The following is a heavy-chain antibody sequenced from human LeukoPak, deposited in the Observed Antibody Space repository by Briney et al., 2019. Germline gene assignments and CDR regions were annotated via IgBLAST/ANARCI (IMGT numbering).Heavy chain of an antibody. Sequence: GGSLRLSCAASGFTFSSYGMHWVRQASGKGLEWVAVIWYDGSNKYYADSVKGRFTISRDNSKNTLYLQMNSLRAEDTAVYYCAKAGYRYGGYYCMDVWGKGTTVTISS. D-gene: IGHD5-18*01. J-gene: IGHJ6*03. V-gene: IGHV3-33*06. CDR2: IWYDGSNK. CDR1: GFTFSSYG. CDR3: AKAGYRYGGYYCMDV.